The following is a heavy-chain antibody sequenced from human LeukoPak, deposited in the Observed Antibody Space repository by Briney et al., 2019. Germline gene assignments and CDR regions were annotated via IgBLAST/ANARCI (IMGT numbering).Heavy chain of an antibody. CDR2: ISGSGGST. V-gene: IGHV3-23*01. CDR3: AKAGGYCSGGSCYYFQH. J-gene: IGHJ1*01. Sequence: AGGSLRLSCAASGLTFSSYAMSWVRQAPGKGLEWVSAISGSGGSTYYADSVKGRFTISRDDSKNTLYLQMNSLRAEDTAVYYCAKAGGYCSGGSCYYFQHWGQGTLATVSS. D-gene: IGHD2-15*01. CDR1: GLTFSSYA.